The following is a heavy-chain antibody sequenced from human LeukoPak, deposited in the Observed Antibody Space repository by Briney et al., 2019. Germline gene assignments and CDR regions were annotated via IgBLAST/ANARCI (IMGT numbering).Heavy chain of an antibody. J-gene: IGHJ6*03. Sequence: GGSLRLSCAASGFTFSSYAMSWVRQAPGKGLEWVSAISGSGSTYYADSVKGRFTISRDNSKNTLYLQMNSLRAEDTAVYYCAKDVDYYYYMDVWGKGTTVTVSS. V-gene: IGHV3-23*01. CDR3: AKDVDYYYYMDV. CDR2: ISGSGST. CDR1: GFTFSSYA.